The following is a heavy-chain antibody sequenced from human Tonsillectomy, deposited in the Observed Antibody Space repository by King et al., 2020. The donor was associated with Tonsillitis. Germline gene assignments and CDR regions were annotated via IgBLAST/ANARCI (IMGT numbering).Heavy chain of an antibody. V-gene: IGHV3-30*04. CDR3: ARDSDYGDYGFDY. CDR2: ISYDGRNE. J-gene: IGHJ4*02. Sequence: VQLVESGGGVVQPGRSLRLSCAASGFTFSNYAMHWVRQAPGKGLEWVAVISYDGRNEYYADSVKGRFTISRDKSKNTLYLQMNNLRAEDTAVYYCARDSDYGDYGFDYWGQGTLVTVSS. CDR1: GFTFSNYA. D-gene: IGHD4-17*01.